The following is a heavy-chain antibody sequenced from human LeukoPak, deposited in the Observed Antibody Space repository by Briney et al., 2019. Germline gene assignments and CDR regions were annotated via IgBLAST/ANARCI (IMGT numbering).Heavy chain of an antibody. Sequence: GGSLRPSCAASGFTFSSYGVHWVRQAPGKGLEWVAVIWYDGSNKYYADSVKGRFTISRDNSKNTLYLQMNSLRAEDTAVYYCAKSGYSYGPDYFDYWGQGTLVTVSS. V-gene: IGHV3-33*06. CDR3: AKSGYSYGPDYFDY. J-gene: IGHJ4*02. CDR2: IWYDGSNK. D-gene: IGHD5-18*01. CDR1: GFTFSSYG.